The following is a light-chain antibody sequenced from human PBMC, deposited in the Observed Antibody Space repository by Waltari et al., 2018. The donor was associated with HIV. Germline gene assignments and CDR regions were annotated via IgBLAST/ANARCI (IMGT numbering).Light chain of an antibody. CDR3: QHRSNWPPIT. Sequence: ESVLTQTPAPLSLSPGGRATLSCSASQSVSSYLAWYQQKPGQSPRLLIYDASNRATGIPARFSGSGSGTDFTLTISSLEPEDFAVYYCQHRSNWPPITFGQGTRLEIK. V-gene: IGKV3-11*01. CDR2: DAS. J-gene: IGKJ5*01. CDR1: QSVSSY.